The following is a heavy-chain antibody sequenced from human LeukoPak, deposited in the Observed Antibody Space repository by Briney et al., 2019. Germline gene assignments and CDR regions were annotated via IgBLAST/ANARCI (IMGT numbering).Heavy chain of an antibody. CDR1: GFTFSSYS. CDR3: ARDGVRYYDFWSGYYNSWFDP. Sequence: GGSLRLSCAASGFTFSSYSMNWVRQAPGKGLEWVSYISSSSSTIYYADSVKGRFTISRDNAKNSLYLQMNSLRAEDTAVYYCARDGVRYYDFWSGYYNSWFDPWGQGTLVTVSS. J-gene: IGHJ5*02. CDR2: ISSSSSTI. V-gene: IGHV3-48*01. D-gene: IGHD3-3*01.